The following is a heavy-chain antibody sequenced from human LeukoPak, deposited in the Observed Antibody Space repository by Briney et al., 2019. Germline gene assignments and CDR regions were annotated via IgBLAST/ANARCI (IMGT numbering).Heavy chain of an antibody. J-gene: IGHJ4*02. D-gene: IGHD3-9*01. CDR3: ARHVEYDILTGYSPLDY. CDR2: IYYSGST. CDR1: GGSISSSSYY. Sequence: SETLSLTCTVSGGSISSSSYYWGWIRQPPGKGLEWIGSIYYSGSTYYNPSLKSRVTISVDTSKNQFSLKLSSVTAADTAVYYCARHVEYDILTGYSPLDYWGQGTLVTVSS. V-gene: IGHV4-39*01.